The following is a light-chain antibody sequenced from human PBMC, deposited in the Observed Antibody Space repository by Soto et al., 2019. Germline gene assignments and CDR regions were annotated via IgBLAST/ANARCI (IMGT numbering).Light chain of an antibody. J-gene: IGLJ1*01. CDR2: EVS. V-gene: IGLV2-14*01. CDR1: SSDVGAYKY. CDR3: SSHTSSSTVYV. Sequence: QSVLTQPASVSGSPGQSITISCTGTSSDVGAYKYVSWYQQYPGQAPKLIIYEVSNRPSGVSDRFSGSKSGNTASLTISGVQSEDEADYYCSSHTSSSTVYVFGTGTQLTVL.